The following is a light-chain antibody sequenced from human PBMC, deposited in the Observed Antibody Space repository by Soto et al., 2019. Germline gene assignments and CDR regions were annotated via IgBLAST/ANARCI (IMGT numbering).Light chain of an antibody. CDR2: GAS. J-gene: IGKJ1*01. CDR3: KQYDDWPQT. V-gene: IGKV3-15*01. CDR1: QSCRTY. Sequence: EIVMTQSPATLSVSPGERATLSCGASQSCRTYLAWYQQKPGQAPRLLIHGASTRAPGSPARFSGSGSGTDFTLTISILQSEDCAVYYCKQYDDWPQTFGQGTKVDIK.